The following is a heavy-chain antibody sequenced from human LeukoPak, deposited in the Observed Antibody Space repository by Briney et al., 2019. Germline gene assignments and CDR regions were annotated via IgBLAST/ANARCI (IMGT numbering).Heavy chain of an antibody. CDR3: ARAYRSDPLFDFDY. V-gene: IGHV5-51*01. CDR2: IYPGDSDT. D-gene: IGHD3-16*01. Sequence: GESLKISCKTSEYSFTSYWIGWVRQMPGKGLEWMGIIYPGDSDTRYSPSFQGQVTISADRSITTAYLQWSSLKASDTAMYYCARAYRSDPLFDFDYWGQGTLVTVSS. CDR1: EYSFTSYW. J-gene: IGHJ4*01.